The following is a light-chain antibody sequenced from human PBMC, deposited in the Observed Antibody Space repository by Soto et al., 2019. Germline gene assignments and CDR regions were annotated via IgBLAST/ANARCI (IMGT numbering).Light chain of an antibody. J-gene: IGLJ2*01. V-gene: IGLV1-40*01. CDR3: QSWDATLSVV. CDR1: ETNVGRTFD. CDR2: SNI. Sequence: QSVLTQPPSVSGAPGQRVTLSCTGAETNVGRTFDVNWYHQVPGTAPKLLIYSNIKRPSGVPDRFSGSKSGTSASLAITGLQSEDEGDYYCQSWDATLSVVFGGGTKVTVL.